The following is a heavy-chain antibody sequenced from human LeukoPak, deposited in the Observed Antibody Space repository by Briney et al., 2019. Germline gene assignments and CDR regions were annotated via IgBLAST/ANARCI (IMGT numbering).Heavy chain of an antibody. D-gene: IGHD3-22*01. Sequence: ASVKVSCKASGYTFTSYGISWVRQAPGQGLEWMGWISAYNGNTNYAQKLQGRVTMTTDTSTSTAYMELRSLRSDDTAVYYCAREYYYDSSGYRYYYYGMDAWGQGTTVTVSS. V-gene: IGHV1-18*01. CDR1: GYTFTSYG. CDR2: ISAYNGNT. J-gene: IGHJ6*02. CDR3: AREYYYDSSGYRYYYYGMDA.